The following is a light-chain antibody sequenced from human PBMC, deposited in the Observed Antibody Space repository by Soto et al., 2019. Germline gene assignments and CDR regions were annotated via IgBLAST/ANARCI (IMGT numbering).Light chain of an antibody. J-gene: IGLJ2*01. CDR2: TNN. Sequence: QPVLTQPPSASGTPGQRVTISCSGSSSNIGSNYIYWYQQIPGTAPTIVIYTNNQRPSGVPDRFSGSKSGTPASLAISGLRSEDEAVYYGAAWDDRLSGPVFGGGTKLPVL. V-gene: IGLV1-47*02. CDR3: AAWDDRLSGPV. CDR1: SSNIGSNY.